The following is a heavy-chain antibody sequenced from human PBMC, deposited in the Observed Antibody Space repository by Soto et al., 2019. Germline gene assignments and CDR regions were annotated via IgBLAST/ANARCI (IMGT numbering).Heavy chain of an antibody. D-gene: IGHD3-22*01. CDR3: AKLGDSSGYYYSY. V-gene: IGHV3-30*18. CDR1: GFTFSSYG. J-gene: IGHJ4*02. Sequence: QVQLVESGGGVVQPGRSLRLSCAASGFTFSSYGMHWVRQAPGKGLEWVAVISYDGSNKYYADSVKGRFTISRDNSKNTPYLQMNSLRAEDTAVYYCAKLGDSSGYYYSYWGQGTLVTVSS. CDR2: ISYDGSNK.